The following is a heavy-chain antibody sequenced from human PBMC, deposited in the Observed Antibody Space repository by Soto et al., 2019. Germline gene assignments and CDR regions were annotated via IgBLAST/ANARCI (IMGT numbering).Heavy chain of an antibody. D-gene: IGHD3-10*02. J-gene: IGHJ4*02. Sequence: QVQLVESGGGVVQPGRSLRLSCAGSGFIFSNYGMHWVRQAPGKALEWVAFISYDGSDIVYADSVKGRFTISRDNSKSTLFLHMNRPRAEDTAVYCCAIVRVADSPLDHLGQGSLVTVSS. CDR1: GFIFSNYG. V-gene: IGHV3-30*03. CDR3: AIVRVADSPLDH. CDR2: ISYDGSDI.